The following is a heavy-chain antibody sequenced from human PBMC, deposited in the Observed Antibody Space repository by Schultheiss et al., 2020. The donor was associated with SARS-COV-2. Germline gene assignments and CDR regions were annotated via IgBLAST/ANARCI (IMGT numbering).Heavy chain of an antibody. Sequence: SETLSLTCAISGDRVSSDSAAWNWIRQSPSRGLEWLGRTYYRSRWYNDYAVSVKSRITINPDTSKNQFSLQLNSVTPEDTAVYYCAREEWLLHYYYGMDVWGQGTTVTVSS. CDR3: AREEWLLHYYYGMDV. J-gene: IGHJ6*02. CDR1: GDRVSSDSAA. D-gene: IGHD3-3*01. V-gene: IGHV6-1*01. CDR2: TYYRSRWYN.